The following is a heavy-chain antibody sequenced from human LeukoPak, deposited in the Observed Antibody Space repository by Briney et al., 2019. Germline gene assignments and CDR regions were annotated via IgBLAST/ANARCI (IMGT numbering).Heavy chain of an antibody. J-gene: IGHJ4*02. D-gene: IGHD1-14*01. Sequence: SVKVSCKASGGTFSSYAISWVRQAPGQGLEWMGRIIPILGIANYAQKFQGRVTITADKSTSTAYTELSSLRSEDTAVYYCASAGITGYWGQGTLVTVSS. V-gene: IGHV1-69*04. CDR3: ASAGITGY. CDR1: GGTFSSYA. CDR2: IIPILGIA.